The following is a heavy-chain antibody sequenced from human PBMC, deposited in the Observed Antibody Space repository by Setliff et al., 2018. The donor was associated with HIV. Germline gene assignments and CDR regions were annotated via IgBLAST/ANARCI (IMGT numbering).Heavy chain of an antibody. J-gene: IGHJ4*02. Sequence: SETLSLTCTVSGDSIGTYYWGWIRQPPGKGLEWIGSIYYSGSTYYNPSLKSRVTISVDTSKNQFSLKLSSVTAADTAVYYCAVYDRDIAAAPGYFDYRGQGTLVTVSS. CDR3: AVYDRDIAAAPGYFDY. CDR1: GDSIGTYY. D-gene: IGHD6-13*01. V-gene: IGHV4-39*01. CDR2: IYYSGST.